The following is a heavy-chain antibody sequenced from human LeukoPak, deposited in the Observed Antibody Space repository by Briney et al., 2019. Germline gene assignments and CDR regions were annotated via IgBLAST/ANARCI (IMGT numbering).Heavy chain of an antibody. D-gene: IGHD3-22*01. J-gene: IGHJ4*02. Sequence: PSETLSLTCAVYGGSFSGYYWSWIRQPPGKGLEWIEEINHSGSTNYNPSLKSRVTISVDTSKNQFSLKLSSVTAADTAVYYCATDTYDSSGYYHVAYWGQGTLVTVSS. CDR3: ATDTYDSSGYYHVAY. CDR1: GGSFSGYY. CDR2: INHSGST. V-gene: IGHV4-34*01.